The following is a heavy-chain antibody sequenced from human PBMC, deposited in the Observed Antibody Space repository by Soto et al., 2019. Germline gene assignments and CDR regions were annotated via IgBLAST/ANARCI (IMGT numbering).Heavy chain of an antibody. Sequence: QLQLQESGPGLVKPSETLSLTCTVSGGSISSSSYYWGWIRQPPGKGLEWIGSIYYSGSTYYNPSLKNRVTISVDTYKNQFSLKLSSVTAADTAVYYCARVVVVVAATGGYFDYWGQGTLVTVSS. V-gene: IGHV4-39*01. CDR1: GGSISSSSYY. D-gene: IGHD2-15*01. CDR3: ARVVVVVAATGGYFDY. CDR2: IYYSGST. J-gene: IGHJ4*02.